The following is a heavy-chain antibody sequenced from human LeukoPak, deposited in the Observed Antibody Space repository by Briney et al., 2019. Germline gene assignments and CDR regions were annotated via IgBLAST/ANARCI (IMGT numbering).Heavy chain of an antibody. V-gene: IGHV3-43*02. CDR3: AKDSLYDFWSGFLAP. CDR2: ISGDGGST. J-gene: IGHJ5*02. Sequence: GGSLRLSCAASGFTFDDYAMHWVRQAPGKGLEWVSLISGDGGSTYYADSVKGRFTISSDNSKNSLYLQMNSLRTEDTALYYCAKDSLYDFWSGFLAPWGQGTLVTVSS. CDR1: GFTFDDYA. D-gene: IGHD3-3*01.